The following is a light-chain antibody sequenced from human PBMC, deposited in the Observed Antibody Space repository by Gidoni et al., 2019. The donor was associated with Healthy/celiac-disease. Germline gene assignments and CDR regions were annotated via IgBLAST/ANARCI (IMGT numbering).Light chain of an antibody. CDR2: YKSDSDE. Sequence: QALLTQPASISASPGASASLTCTLLSGINVGTYMIYWYHQKPGSRPQYRLRYKSDSDEQQGSGVHGRFSGSNDASANAGILLISGLQAEDEADYYCMIWHSSGLVVFGGGTKLTVL. V-gene: IGLV5-45*01. CDR3: MIWHSSGLVV. CDR1: SGINVGTYM. J-gene: IGLJ3*02.